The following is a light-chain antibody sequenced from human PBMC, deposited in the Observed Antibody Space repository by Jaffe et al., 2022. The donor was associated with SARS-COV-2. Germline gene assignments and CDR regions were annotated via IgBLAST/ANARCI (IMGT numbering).Light chain of an antibody. Sequence: QSALTQPASVSESPGQSITISCTGTSSDVGGYNYVSWYQQHPGKAPNVLIYDVTNRPSGVSNRFSGSKSGNTASLTISGLQTEDEADYYCSSYTSSSTWVFGGGTKLTVL. CDR3: SSYTSSSTWV. CDR1: SSDVGGYNY. CDR2: DVT. V-gene: IGLV2-14*03. J-gene: IGLJ3*02.